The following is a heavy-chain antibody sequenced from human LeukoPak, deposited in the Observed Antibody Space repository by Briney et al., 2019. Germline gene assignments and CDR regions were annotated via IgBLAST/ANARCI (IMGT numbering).Heavy chain of an antibody. D-gene: IGHD3-3*02. Sequence: SETPSLTCTVSGGSISSYYWSWIRQPPGKGLEWIGYIYYSGSTNYNPSLKSRVTISVDTSKNQFCLKLSSVTAADTAVYYCARGGGIRSAFDIWGQGTMVTVSS. V-gene: IGHV4-59*01. CDR1: GGSISSYY. CDR2: IYYSGST. J-gene: IGHJ3*02. CDR3: ARGGGIRSAFDI.